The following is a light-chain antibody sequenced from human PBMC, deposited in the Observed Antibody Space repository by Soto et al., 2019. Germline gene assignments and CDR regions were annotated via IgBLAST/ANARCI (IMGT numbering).Light chain of an antibody. V-gene: IGLV2-14*01. Sequence: QSALPQPASVSGSPGQSITISCTGTSSDVGGYNYVTWYQQHPVKAPQLMIYDVSKRPSGVSNRVSGSKSGNTASLTISGLQAEDEADYYCRSYTSNSTYVFGTGTKVTVL. CDR2: DVS. J-gene: IGLJ1*01. CDR3: RSYTSNSTYV. CDR1: SSDVGGYNY.